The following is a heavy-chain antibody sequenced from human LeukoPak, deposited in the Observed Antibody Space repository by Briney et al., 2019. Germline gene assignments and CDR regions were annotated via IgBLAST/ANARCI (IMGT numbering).Heavy chain of an antibody. Sequence: PSETLSLTCTVSGGSISSGGYSWSWIRQPPGKGLEWIGYIYHSGSTYYNPSLKSRVTISVDRSKNQFSLKLSPVTAADTAVYYCARGRGYCSSTSCYPFDYWGQGTLVTVSS. J-gene: IGHJ4*02. D-gene: IGHD2-2*03. CDR1: GGSISSGGYS. CDR3: ARGRGYCSSTSCYPFDY. CDR2: IYHSGST. V-gene: IGHV4-30-2*01.